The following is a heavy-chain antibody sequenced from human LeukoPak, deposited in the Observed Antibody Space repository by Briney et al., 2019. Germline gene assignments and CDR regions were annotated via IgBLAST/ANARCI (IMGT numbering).Heavy chain of an antibody. D-gene: IGHD4-17*01. V-gene: IGHV3-74*01. CDR2: INSDGSST. CDR3: ARENGDYEYFQH. J-gene: IGHJ1*01. CDR1: GFTFSSYW. Sequence: GGSLRLSCAASGFTFSSYWMHWVRQAPGKGLVWVSRINSDGSSTSYADSVEGRFTISRDNAKNTLYLQMNSLIAEDTAVYYCARENGDYEYFQHWGQGTLVTVSS.